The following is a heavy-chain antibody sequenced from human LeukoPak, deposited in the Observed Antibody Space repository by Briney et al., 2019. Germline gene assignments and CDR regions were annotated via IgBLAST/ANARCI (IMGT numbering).Heavy chain of an antibody. CDR2: TNPSGGST. J-gene: IGHJ3*02. CDR1: GYTFTSYY. V-gene: IGHV1-46*01. CDR3: ARDRYSGSYYSHAFDI. D-gene: IGHD1-26*01. Sequence: ASVKVSCKASGYTFTSYYMHWVRQAPGQGLEWMGITNPSGGSTSYAQKFQGRVTMTRDTSTSTVYMELSSLRSEDTAVYYCARDRYSGSYYSHAFDIWGQGTMVTVSS.